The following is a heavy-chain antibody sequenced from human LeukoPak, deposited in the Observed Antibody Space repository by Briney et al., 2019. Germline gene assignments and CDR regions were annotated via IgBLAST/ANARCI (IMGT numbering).Heavy chain of an antibody. CDR3: ARKHAERGHEY. J-gene: IGHJ4*02. Sequence: AQSRTLSCTASGFTVTIYYMSWIRQPHGKGLEWVSHISSSGTTIYYADSVKGRATMSRDNAKNSLYLQMNSLRAEDTAVYYCARKHAERGHEYWGQGTLVTVSS. V-gene: IGHV3-11*01. CDR2: ISSSGTTI. CDR1: GFTVTIYY. D-gene: IGHD5-24*01.